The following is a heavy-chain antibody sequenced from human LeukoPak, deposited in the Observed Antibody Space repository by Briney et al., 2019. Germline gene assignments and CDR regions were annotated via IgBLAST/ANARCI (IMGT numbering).Heavy chain of an antibody. CDR3: APVSWFDP. V-gene: IGHV3-23*01. Sequence: GGSLRLSCAASGLIFSNYAMSWVRQAPGKGLEWVSAISGSGGSTYYADSVKGRFTISRDNSKNTLYLQMNSLRAEDTAVYYCAPVSWFDPWGQGTLVTVSS. J-gene: IGHJ5*02. CDR2: ISGSGGST. CDR1: GLIFSNYA.